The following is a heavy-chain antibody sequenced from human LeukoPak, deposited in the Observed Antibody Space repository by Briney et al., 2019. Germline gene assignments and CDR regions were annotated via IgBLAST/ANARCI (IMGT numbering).Heavy chain of an antibody. CDR1: GFTFSSYS. J-gene: IGHJ4*02. Sequence: QPGGSLRLSCAASGFTFSSYSMNWVRQAPGKGLEWVSYISSSSSTIYYADSVKGRFTISRDNAKNSLYLQMNSLRAEDTAVYYCARDTYSSSWYFDYWGQGTLVTVSS. CDR2: ISSSSSTI. D-gene: IGHD6-13*01. V-gene: IGHV3-48*04. CDR3: ARDTYSSSWYFDY.